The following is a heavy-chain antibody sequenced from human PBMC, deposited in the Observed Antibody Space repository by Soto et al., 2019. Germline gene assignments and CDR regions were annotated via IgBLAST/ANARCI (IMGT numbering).Heavy chain of an antibody. V-gene: IGHV3-30-3*01. CDR3: ARERLSMEIVCYYYYGMDV. CDR2: ISYDGTNK. CDR1: GFTFSGYV. D-gene: IGHD6-6*01. J-gene: IGHJ6*02. Sequence: ESGGGVVQPGRSLRLSCAASGFTFSGYVMHWVRQAPGKGLEWVALISYDGTNKYYAESVKGRFTISRDNPKNTVYMKMNSLRAEDTAVYYCARERLSMEIVCYYYYGMDVWCQGTTVTVSS.